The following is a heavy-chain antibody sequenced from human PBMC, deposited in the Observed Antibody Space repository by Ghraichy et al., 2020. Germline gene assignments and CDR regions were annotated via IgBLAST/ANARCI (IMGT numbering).Heavy chain of an antibody. CDR3: ARHYWGSSGWSPFDY. V-gene: IGHV4-39*01. D-gene: IGHD6-19*01. J-gene: IGHJ4*02. CDR2: IYYSGST. CDR1: GGSISSSSYY. Sequence: SETLSLTCTVSGGSISSSSYYWGWIRQPPGKGLEWIGSIYYSGSTYYNPSLKSRVTISVDTSKNQFSLKLSSVTAADTAVYYCARHYWGSSGWSPFDYWGQGTLVTVSS.